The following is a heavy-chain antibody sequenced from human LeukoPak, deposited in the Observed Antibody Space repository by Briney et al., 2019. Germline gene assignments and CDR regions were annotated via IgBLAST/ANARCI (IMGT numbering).Heavy chain of an antibody. CDR2: IYSGGST. CDR3: ARTPLLGYCSSTSCYAGDY. V-gene: IGHV3-53*01. CDR1: GFTVSSNY. D-gene: IGHD2-2*01. J-gene: IGHJ4*02. Sequence: GGSLRLSCAASGFTVSSNYMIWVRQAPGKGLHWVSVIYSGGSTYYADSVKGRFTISRDNSKNTLYLQMNSLRAEDTAVYYCARTPLLGYCSSTSCYAGDYWGQGTLVTVSS.